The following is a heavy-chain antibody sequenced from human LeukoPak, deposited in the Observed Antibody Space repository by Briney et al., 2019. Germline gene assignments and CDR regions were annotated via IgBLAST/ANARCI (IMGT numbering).Heavy chain of an antibody. Sequence: PSETLSLTCTVSGGSISSYYWSWIRQPPGKGLEWIGYIYYSGSTNYNPSLKSRFTISVDPSKNQFSLKLSSVTAADPAVYYCARVPAARPRYNWFDPWGQGTLVTVSS. CDR2: IYYSGST. D-gene: IGHD2-2*01. CDR1: GGSISSYY. J-gene: IGHJ5*02. CDR3: ARVPAARPRYNWFDP. V-gene: IGHV4-59*01.